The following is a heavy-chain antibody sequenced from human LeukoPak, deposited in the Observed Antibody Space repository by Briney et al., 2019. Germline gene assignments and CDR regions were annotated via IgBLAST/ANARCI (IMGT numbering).Heavy chain of an antibody. D-gene: IGHD3-10*01. CDR1: GYTFTGYY. CDR2: INPNSGGT. Sequence: ASVKVSCKASGYTFTGYYMHWVRQAPEQGLEWMGWINPNSGGTNYAQKFQGRVTMTRDTSISTAYMELSRLRSDDTAVYYCAREGLLWFGDPPRTYDYWGQGTLVTVSS. CDR3: AREGLLWFGDPPRTYDY. V-gene: IGHV1-2*02. J-gene: IGHJ4*02.